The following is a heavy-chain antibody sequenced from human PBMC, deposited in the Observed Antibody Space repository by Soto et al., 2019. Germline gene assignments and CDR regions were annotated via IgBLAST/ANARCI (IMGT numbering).Heavy chain of an antibody. CDR3: ARDYETYYYGMDV. V-gene: IGHV3-33*01. D-gene: IGHD3-16*01. CDR1: GFTFSSYG. CDR2: IWYDGSNK. Sequence: QVQLVESGGGVVQPGRSLRLSCAASGFTFSSYGMHWVRQAPGKGLEWVAVIWYDGSNKYYADSVKGRFTISRDNSKNTLYLQMNSLRAEDTAVYYCARDYETYYYGMDVWGQGTTVTVSS. J-gene: IGHJ6*02.